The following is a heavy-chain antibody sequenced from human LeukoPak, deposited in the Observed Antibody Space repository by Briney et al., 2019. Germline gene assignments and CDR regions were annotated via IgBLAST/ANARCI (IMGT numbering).Heavy chain of an antibody. CDR3: AKALRTVDTAMPNFDY. V-gene: IGHV3-30*04. CDR1: GFTFSSYA. D-gene: IGHD5-18*01. J-gene: IGHJ4*02. CDR2: ISYDGIIK. Sequence: GGSLRLSCAASGFTFSSYAMHWVRQAPGKGLEWVAVISYDGIIKYYADSVKGRFTISRDNSKNTLYLQMNSLRAEDTAVYYCAKALRTVDTAMPNFDYWGQGTLVTVSS.